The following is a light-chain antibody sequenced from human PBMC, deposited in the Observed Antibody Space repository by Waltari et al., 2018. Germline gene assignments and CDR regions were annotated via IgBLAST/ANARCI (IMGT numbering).Light chain of an antibody. V-gene: IGKV3-11*01. J-gene: IGKJ3*01. CDR2: DAS. CDR3: QQRSNWPRFT. CDR1: QSVSSD. Sequence: EIVLTQSPATLSLSPGERATLSCRAIQSVSSDLAWYQQKPGQAPRLLIYDASNRATGIPARFSGSGSGTDFTLTISSLEPEDFAVYYCQQRSNWPRFTFGPGTKVDIK.